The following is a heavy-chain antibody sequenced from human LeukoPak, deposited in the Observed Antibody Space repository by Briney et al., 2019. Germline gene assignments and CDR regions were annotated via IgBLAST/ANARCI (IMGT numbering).Heavy chain of an antibody. CDR1: GYTFSSYA. D-gene: IGHD2-15*01. Sequence: RASVKVSCKASGYTFSSYAMHWVRQAPGQRLEWMGWINAGNGNTKYSQKLQDRITFTSDTSASTAYMELSSLRSEDTAVYYCAIHCSGGSCSRSYYFDYWGQGTLVTVSS. V-gene: IGHV1-3*01. J-gene: IGHJ4*02. CDR2: INAGNGNT. CDR3: AIHCSGGSCSRSYYFDY.